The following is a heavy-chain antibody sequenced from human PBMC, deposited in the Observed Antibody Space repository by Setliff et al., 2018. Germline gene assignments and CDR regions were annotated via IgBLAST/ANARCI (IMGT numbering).Heavy chain of an antibody. J-gene: IGHJ3*02. CDR1: GYTFTSHY. Sequence: ASVKVSCKASGYTFTSHYMHWVRQAPGLGLEWMGTINPSSGRTSYAQKFQGRVTMTRDTSTSTVYTDMSSLRSEDTAVYYCARDVFPYHYEGAFDIWGQGTMVTVSS. CDR2: INPSSGRT. V-gene: IGHV1-46*01. D-gene: IGHD3-22*01. CDR3: ARDVFPYHYEGAFDI.